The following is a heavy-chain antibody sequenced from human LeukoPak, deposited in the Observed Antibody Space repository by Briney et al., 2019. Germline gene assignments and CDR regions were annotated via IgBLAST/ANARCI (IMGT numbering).Heavy chain of an antibody. J-gene: IGHJ4*02. Sequence: SETLSLTCAVYGGSFSGYYWSWIRQPPGKGLEWIGEINHSGSTNYNPSLKSRVTISVHTSKNQFSLKLSSVTAADTAVYYCARGTMTTVTYYFDYWGQGTLVTVSS. V-gene: IGHV4-34*01. CDR1: GGSFSGYY. CDR3: ARGTMTTVTYYFDY. D-gene: IGHD4-17*01. CDR2: INHSGST.